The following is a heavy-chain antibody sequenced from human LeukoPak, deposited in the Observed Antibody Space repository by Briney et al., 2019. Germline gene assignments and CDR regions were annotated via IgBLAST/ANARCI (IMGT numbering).Heavy chain of an antibody. V-gene: IGHV4-59*01. Sequence: SETLSLTCTVSGGSISSYYWSWIRQPPGKGLEWIGYIYYSGSTNYNPSLKSRVTISVDTSKNQFSLKLSSVTAADTAVYYCAQDGYGGNSVDYWGQGTLVTVSS. D-gene: IGHD4-23*01. CDR2: IYYSGST. CDR1: GGSISSYY. J-gene: IGHJ4*02. CDR3: AQDGYGGNSVDY.